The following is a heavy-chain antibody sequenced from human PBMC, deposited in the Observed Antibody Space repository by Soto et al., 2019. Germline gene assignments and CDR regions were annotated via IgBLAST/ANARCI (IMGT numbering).Heavy chain of an antibody. D-gene: IGHD3-3*01. Sequence: ASVKVSCKASGYTFTGYYMHWVRQAPGQGLEWMGTIYPGGVNIGYAQKFKGRVTMTKDTSTSTVYMELNSLRDEDTAVYYCAREAYYDWLNWFDPWGQGTLVTVSS. J-gene: IGHJ5*02. V-gene: IGHV1-46*01. CDR2: IYPGGVNI. CDR3: AREAYYDWLNWFDP. CDR1: GYTFTGYY.